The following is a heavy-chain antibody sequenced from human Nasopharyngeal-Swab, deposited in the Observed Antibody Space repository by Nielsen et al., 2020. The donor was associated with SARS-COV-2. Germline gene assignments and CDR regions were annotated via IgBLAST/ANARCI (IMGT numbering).Heavy chain of an antibody. CDR3: TKNLRSEYLHDAFDI. CDR2: ISNDGSNK. D-gene: IGHD3-3*01. V-gene: IGHV3-30*18. CDR1: GFPFSKYA. J-gene: IGHJ3*02. Sequence: GESLKISCAASGFPFSKYAMHWVREAPGKGLEWVAVISNDGSNKFYGDSVTGQITISRDNSKNTLYLEMNSLRTDDTAVYYCTKNLRSEYLHDAFDIWGQGTMVTVSS.